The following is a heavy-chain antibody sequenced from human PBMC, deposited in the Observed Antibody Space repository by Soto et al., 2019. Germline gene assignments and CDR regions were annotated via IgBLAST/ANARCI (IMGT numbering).Heavy chain of an antibody. J-gene: IGHJ4*01. CDR3: ARLGGYYQAFDQ. CDR1: GSPISSYY. V-gene: IGHV4-59*08. Sequence: SDTLSVTCSVSGSPISSYYWGWFRLPPGQGLQWVGYIYYTGTTSYNPSLKGRVTVSLDTSKKQFSLKLRSVTAADTAVYFCARLGGYYQAFDQWGQGALVTVSS. D-gene: IGHD3-22*01. CDR2: IYYTGTT.